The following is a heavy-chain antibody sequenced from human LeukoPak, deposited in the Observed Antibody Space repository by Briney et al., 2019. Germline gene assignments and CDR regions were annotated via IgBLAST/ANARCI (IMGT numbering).Heavy chain of an antibody. CDR3: ARDDSGGSYYPLYWFDP. D-gene: IGHD1-26*01. J-gene: IGHJ5*02. CDR2: ISSSSSYI. Sequence: GGSLRLSCAASGFTFSSYSMNWVRQAPGKGLEWVSSISSSSSYIYYADSVKGRFTISRDNAKNSLYLQMNSLRAEDTAVYYCARDDSGGSYYPLYWFDPWGQGTLVTVSS. CDR1: GFTFSSYS. V-gene: IGHV3-21*01.